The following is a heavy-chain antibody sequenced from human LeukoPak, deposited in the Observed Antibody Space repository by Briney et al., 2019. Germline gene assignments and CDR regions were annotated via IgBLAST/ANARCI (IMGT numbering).Heavy chain of an antibody. CDR1: GGSISSGSYY. CDR3: ARDNPVYGDYVVTPT. D-gene: IGHD4-17*01. V-gene: IGHV4-61*02. J-gene: IGHJ5*02. Sequence: PSQTLSLTCTVSGGSISSGSYYWSWIRQPAGKGLEWIGRIYTSGSTNYNPSLKSRVTISVDTSKNQFSLKLSSVTAADTAVYYCARDNPVYGDYVVTPTWGQGTLVTVSS. CDR2: IYTSGST.